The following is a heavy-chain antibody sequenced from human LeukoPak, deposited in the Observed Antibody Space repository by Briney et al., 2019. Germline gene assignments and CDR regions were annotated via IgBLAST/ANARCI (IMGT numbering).Heavy chain of an antibody. CDR3: ATNYYESSGYYPSS. CDR2: IYSGGLT. Sequence: PGGSLRLSCAASGFSFSGYGMHWVRQAPGKGLEWVSLIYSGGLTYYADSVKGRFTISRDDSKNMLHLQMNSLRVEDTAVYYCATNYYESSGYYPSSWGQGTLVTVSS. D-gene: IGHD3-22*01. J-gene: IGHJ5*01. V-gene: IGHV3-NL1*01. CDR1: GFSFSGYG.